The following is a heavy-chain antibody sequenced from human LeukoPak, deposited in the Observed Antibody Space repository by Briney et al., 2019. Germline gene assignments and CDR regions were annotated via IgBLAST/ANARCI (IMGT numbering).Heavy chain of an antibody. Sequence: PSETLSLTCTISGGSISSYYWSWIRQPPGKGLEWIGYIYYSGSTNYNPSLKSRVTISVDTSKNQFSLKLSSVTAADTAVYYCARGTYSSGWYVHFDYWGQGTLVTVSS. CDR2: IYYSGST. V-gene: IGHV4-59*01. CDR1: GGSISSYY. CDR3: ARGTYSSGWYVHFDY. D-gene: IGHD6-19*01. J-gene: IGHJ4*02.